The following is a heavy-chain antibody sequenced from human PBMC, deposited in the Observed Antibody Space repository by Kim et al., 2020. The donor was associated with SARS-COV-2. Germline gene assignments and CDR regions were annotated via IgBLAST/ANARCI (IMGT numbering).Heavy chain of an antibody. Sequence: GGSLRLSCTASGFTFDDYAMHWVRQAPGKGLEWVSLISGDGGSTYYADSVKGRFTISRDNSKNSLYLQMNSLRTEDTALYYCAKDIKELVVAAGFDYWGQGTLVTVSS. CDR2: ISGDGGST. CDR1: GFTFDDYA. D-gene: IGHD2-15*01. J-gene: IGHJ4*02. CDR3: AKDIKELVVAAGFDY. V-gene: IGHV3-43*02.